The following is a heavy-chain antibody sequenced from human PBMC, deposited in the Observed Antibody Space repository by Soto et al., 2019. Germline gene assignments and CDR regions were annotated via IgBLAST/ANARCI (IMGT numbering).Heavy chain of an antibody. Sequence: ESGGGLVKPGGSLRLSCAASGFTFSDYYMSWIRQAPGTGLEWVSYISSGSGTIYYADSVKGRFTISRDNAKNSLYLQMNSLRAEDTAVYYCASASFSSWYVPGHWGQGTLVTVSS. J-gene: IGHJ1*01. CDR2: ISSGSGTI. CDR1: GFTFSDYY. V-gene: IGHV3-11*01. CDR3: ASASFSSWYVPGH. D-gene: IGHD6-13*01.